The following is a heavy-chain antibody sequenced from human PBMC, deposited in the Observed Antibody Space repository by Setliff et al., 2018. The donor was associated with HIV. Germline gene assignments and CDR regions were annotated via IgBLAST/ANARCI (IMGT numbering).Heavy chain of an antibody. V-gene: IGHV1-18*01. CDR2: ISAYNGNT. CDR3: ASGRGIYGSGALEAYDI. J-gene: IGHJ3*02. CDR1: GYIFISYG. Sequence: GASVKVSCKASGYIFISYGFSWVRQAPGQGHEWMGWISAYNGNTNYAQKLQGRVTMTTDTSTSTAYMELRNLRSDDTAVYFCASGRGIYGSGALEAYDIWGQGTMVTVSS. D-gene: IGHD3-10*01.